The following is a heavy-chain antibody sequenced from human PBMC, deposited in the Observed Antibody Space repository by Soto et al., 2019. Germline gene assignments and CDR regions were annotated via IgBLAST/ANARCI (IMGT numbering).Heavy chain of an antibody. CDR3: AKSNYCSSTSCHSSH. D-gene: IGHD2-2*01. CDR1: GDSISTTAW. J-gene: IGHJ4*02. CDR2: IYRSGST. V-gene: IGHV4-4*02. Sequence: QVQLQESGPGLVKPSGTLSLTCAVSGDSISTTAWWTWVRQPPGKGLECIGEIYRSGSTNYNPSLKSRVTISIDKSKNQFSLKLSSVTAADTAVYYCAKSNYCSSTSCHSSHWGQGTLVTVSS.